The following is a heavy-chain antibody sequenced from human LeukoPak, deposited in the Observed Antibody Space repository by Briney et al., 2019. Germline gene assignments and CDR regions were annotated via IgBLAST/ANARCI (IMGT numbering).Heavy chain of an antibody. D-gene: IGHD3-22*01. V-gene: IGHV1-2*02. Sequence: ASVKVSCKASGYTFTGYYMHWVRQAPGQGLEWMGWINPNSGGTNYAQKFQGRVTMTRDTSTSTVYMELSSLRSEDTAVYYCARVDYYDSSGYLDYWGQGTLVTVSS. J-gene: IGHJ4*02. CDR3: ARVDYYDSSGYLDY. CDR1: GYTFTGYY. CDR2: INPNSGGT.